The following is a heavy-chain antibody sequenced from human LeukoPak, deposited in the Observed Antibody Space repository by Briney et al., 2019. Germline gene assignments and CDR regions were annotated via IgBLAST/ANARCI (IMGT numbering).Heavy chain of an antibody. CDR1: GGSISSSSYY. J-gene: IGHJ4*02. V-gene: IGHV4-39*07. Sequence: SETLSLTCTVSGGSISSSSYYWGWIRQPPGKGLEWIGSIYYSGNTYYNPSLKSRVTISVDTSKNQFSLTLSSVTAADTAVYYCARVGLGPGYCTIGVCAIFDYWGQGTLVTVSP. CDR2: IYYSGNT. CDR3: ARVGLGPGYCTIGVCAIFDY. D-gene: IGHD2-8*01.